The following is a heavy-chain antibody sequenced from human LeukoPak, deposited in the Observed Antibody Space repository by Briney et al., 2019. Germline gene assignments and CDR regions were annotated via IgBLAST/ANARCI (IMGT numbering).Heavy chain of an antibody. CDR2: ISRSDNTI. D-gene: IGHD2-15*01. CDR3: ARMGPLYCSGGSCFQNYLFDY. CDR1: GFTFSGYA. V-gene: IGHV3-48*03. Sequence: GGSLRLSCAASGFTFSGYAMNWVRQAPGKGLEWISYISRSDNTIYYADSVKGRFTISRDNAKNSLYLQMNSLRAEDTAVYYCARMGPLYCSGGSCFQNYLFDYWGQGTLVTVSS. J-gene: IGHJ4*02.